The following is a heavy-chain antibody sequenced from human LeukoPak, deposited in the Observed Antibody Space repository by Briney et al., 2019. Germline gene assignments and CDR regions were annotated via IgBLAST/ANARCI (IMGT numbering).Heavy chain of an antibody. Sequence: GESLKISCKASGYSFSNYWIGWVRQMPGKGLEWVGIIYPGDSDTRYSPSFQGQVTISADKSISTAYLQWGSLKASDTAMYYCARRDYYDTSGYRNPNFDCWGQGTLVTVSS. CDR2: IYPGDSDT. CDR1: GYSFSNYW. J-gene: IGHJ4*02. D-gene: IGHD3-22*01. V-gene: IGHV5-51*01. CDR3: ARRDYYDTSGYRNPNFDC.